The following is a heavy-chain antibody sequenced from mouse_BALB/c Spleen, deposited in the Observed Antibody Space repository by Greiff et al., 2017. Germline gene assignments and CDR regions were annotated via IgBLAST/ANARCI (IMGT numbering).Heavy chain of an antibody. CDR3: ASNYGTPAMDY. CDR2: IDPANGNT. Sequence: VQLQQSGAELVKPGASVKLSCTASGFNIKDTYMHWVKQRPEQGLEWIGRIDPANGNTKYDPKFQGKATITADTSSNTAYLKLSSLTSEDTAVYYCASNYGTPAMDYWGQGTSVTVSS. J-gene: IGHJ4*01. V-gene: IGHV14-3*02. D-gene: IGHD1-1*01. CDR1: GFNIKDTY.